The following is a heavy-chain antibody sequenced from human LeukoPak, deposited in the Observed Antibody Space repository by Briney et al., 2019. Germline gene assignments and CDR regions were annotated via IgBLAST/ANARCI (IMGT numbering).Heavy chain of an antibody. Sequence: ASVKVSCKASGYTFTSYGITWVRQAPGQGPEWMGWISPYNGNTNYVQKLQGRVTMTTDTSTSTAYMELRSLRSDDTAVYYCARDGAVAGRIDYCGQGTLVTVSS. CDR1: GYTFTSYG. V-gene: IGHV1-18*04. D-gene: IGHD6-19*01. CDR2: ISPYNGNT. J-gene: IGHJ4*02. CDR3: ARDGAVAGRIDY.